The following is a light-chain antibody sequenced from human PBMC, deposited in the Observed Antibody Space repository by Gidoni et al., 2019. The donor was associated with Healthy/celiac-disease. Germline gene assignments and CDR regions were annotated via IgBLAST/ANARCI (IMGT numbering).Light chain of an antibody. Sequence: DIQITQSPSSLSASVGYRVTITCRASQSISRDVKWYQQKPGKATKLLIYAASSVQGGVPSRISGSGCGTDIIHTSSSVQPEDGATYYCQQSYSTITFGQGTQLEIK. CDR1: QSISRD. V-gene: IGKV1-39*01. J-gene: IGKJ5*01. CDR2: AAS. CDR3: QQSYSTIT.